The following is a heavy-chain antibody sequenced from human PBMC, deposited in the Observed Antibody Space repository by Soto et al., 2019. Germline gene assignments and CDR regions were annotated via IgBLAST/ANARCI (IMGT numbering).Heavy chain of an antibody. D-gene: IGHD1-26*01. V-gene: IGHV4-59*01. CDR1: GGSINNYY. Sequence: ASDTLSLTCTVSGGSINNYYWSWIRQPPGKGLEWIGYIYYSGSTNYNPSLKSRVTISVDTSKNQFSLKLSSVTAADTAVYYCARRYGGNFDYWGQGTLVTVS. CDR2: IYYSGST. J-gene: IGHJ4*02. CDR3: ARRYGGNFDY.